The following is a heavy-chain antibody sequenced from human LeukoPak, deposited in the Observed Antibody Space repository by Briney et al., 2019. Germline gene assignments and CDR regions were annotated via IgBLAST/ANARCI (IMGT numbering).Heavy chain of an antibody. V-gene: IGHV4-59*01. CDR2: IHYSGST. CDR3: ARIVPYNYGYVDY. D-gene: IGHD5-18*01. CDR1: GGSINNYY. J-gene: IGHJ4*02. Sequence: PSETLSLTCTVSGGSINNYYWSWIRQPPGQGLEWIGYIHYSGSTNHNPSLKSRVSISVDMSKNQFSLKLRSVTAADTAVYYCARIVPYNYGYVDYWGQGTLVTVSS.